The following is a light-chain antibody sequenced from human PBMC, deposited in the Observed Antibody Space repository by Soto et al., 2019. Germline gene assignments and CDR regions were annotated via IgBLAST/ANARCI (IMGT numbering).Light chain of an antibody. J-gene: IGKJ1*01. Sequence: EIVLTQSPGTLSLSPGERATLSCRASQSVSSSYLAWYQQKPGQAPRLLIYGASSRATGIPDRFSGSGSGTDFTLTISSLEPEDFALYYCQQYRSSPGTFGQGTKVEIK. CDR2: GAS. CDR3: QQYRSSPGT. CDR1: QSVSSSY. V-gene: IGKV3-20*01.